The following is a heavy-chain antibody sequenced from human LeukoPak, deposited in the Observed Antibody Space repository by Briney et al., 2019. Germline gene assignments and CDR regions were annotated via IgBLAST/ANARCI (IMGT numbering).Heavy chain of an antibody. J-gene: IGHJ5*02. CDR1: GYTFTSYD. V-gene: IGHV1-8*01. Sequence: ASVKVSCKASGYTFTSYDINWVRQATGQGLEWMGWMNPNSGNTGYAQKFQGRVTMTRNTSISTAYMELSSLRSEDTAVYYCARGSEVHTDFDHWGQGTLVTVSS. CDR3: ARGSEVHTDFDH. D-gene: IGHD1-1*01. CDR2: MNPNSGNT.